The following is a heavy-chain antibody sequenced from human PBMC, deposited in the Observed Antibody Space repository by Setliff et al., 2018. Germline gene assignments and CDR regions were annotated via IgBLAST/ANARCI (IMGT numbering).Heavy chain of an antibody. CDR1: GGSISSSSYY. V-gene: IGHV4-39*07. Sequence: SETLSLTCTVSGGSISSSSYYWDWIRQSPEKGLEWIGTIYQNGITYYNPSVKSRVTISVDKSKNQFSLSLRSVTAADTAVYYCATDGPVLNGDYISWGQGTLVTVSS. CDR2: IYQNGIT. D-gene: IGHD3-10*01. J-gene: IGHJ5*02. CDR3: ATDGPVLNGDYIS.